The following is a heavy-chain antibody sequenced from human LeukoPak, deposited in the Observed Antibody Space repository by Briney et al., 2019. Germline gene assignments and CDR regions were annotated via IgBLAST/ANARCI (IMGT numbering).Heavy chain of an antibody. V-gene: IGHV3-74*01. CDR2: INGDGSL. J-gene: IGHJ4*02. D-gene: IGHD3-16*01. CDR3: ARDMTPYYFDY. Sequence: GGSLRLSCAASGLTFSTYWMHWVRQAPGKGLEWVSRINGDGSLSYADSVKGRFTISRDNTKNMLYLQMNSLRAEDTAVYYCARDMTPYYFDYWGQGTLVTVSS. CDR1: GLTFSTYW.